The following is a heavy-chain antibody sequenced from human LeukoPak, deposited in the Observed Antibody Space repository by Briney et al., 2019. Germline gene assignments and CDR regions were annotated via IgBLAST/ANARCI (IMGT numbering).Heavy chain of an antibody. V-gene: IGHV3-21*01. D-gene: IGHD2-15*01. CDR1: GFTFSSYS. J-gene: IGHJ5*02. Sequence: GGSLGLSCAASGFTFSSYSMNWVRQAPGKGLEWVSSISSSSSYIYYADSVKGRFTISRDNAKNSLYLQMNSLRAEDTAVYYCARDPSGYCSGGSCHRSDNWFDPWGQGTLVTVSS. CDR3: ARDPSGYCSGGSCHRSDNWFDP. CDR2: ISSSSSYI.